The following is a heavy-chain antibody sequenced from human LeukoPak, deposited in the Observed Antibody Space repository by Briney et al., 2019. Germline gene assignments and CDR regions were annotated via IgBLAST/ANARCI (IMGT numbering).Heavy chain of an antibody. D-gene: IGHD6-13*01. CDR3: ARDRGIAAAGGYFQH. J-gene: IGHJ1*01. V-gene: IGHV4-39*07. CDR2: IYYSGST. Sequence: SETLSLTCSVSGGSINSYYWGWIRQPPGKGLEWIGSIYYSGSTYYNPSLKSRVTISVDTSKNQFSLKLSSVTAADTAVYYCARDRGIAAAGGYFQHWGQGTLVTVSS. CDR1: GGSINSYY.